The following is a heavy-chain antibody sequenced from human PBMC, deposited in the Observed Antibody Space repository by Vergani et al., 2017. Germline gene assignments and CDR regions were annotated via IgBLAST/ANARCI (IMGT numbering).Heavy chain of an antibody. D-gene: IGHD2-21*01. V-gene: IGHV4-39*01. Sequence: QLQLQESGPGLVKPSETLSLTCTVSGGSISSSNYYWGWIRQPPGKGLEWIGTIYYSGSTYYNPSLKSRVTISVDTSKNQFSLKLSSVTAADTAVYYCARGNCGVNCPKYNWLAPWGRGILVTVSS. CDR3: ARGNCGVNCPKYNWLAP. CDR2: IYYSGST. CDR1: GGSISSSNYY. J-gene: IGHJ5*02.